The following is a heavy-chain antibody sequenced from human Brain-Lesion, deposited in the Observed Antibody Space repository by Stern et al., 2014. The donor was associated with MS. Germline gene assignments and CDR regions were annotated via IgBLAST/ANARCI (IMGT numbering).Heavy chain of an antibody. J-gene: IGHJ4*02. V-gene: IGHV1-24*01. CDR2: FDPEDGET. CDR1: GYTLTAFS. CDR3: ATLSPGAGGNYYRHFDY. Sequence: VQLVESGAEVKKPGASVKVSCKVSGYTLTAFSMPWVRQAPRKGLEWMGGFDPEDGETNYAQKFQGRVTMTADTSTDTAYMPLSSLRSEDTSVYYCATLSPGAGGNYYRHFDYWGQGTLVTVSS. D-gene: IGHD1-26*01.